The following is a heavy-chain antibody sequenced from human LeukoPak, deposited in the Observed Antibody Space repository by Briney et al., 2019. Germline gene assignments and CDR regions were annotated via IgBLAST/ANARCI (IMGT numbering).Heavy chain of an antibody. CDR2: IWYDGSNK. CDR3: ARDLSPWDDTSGYSDY. V-gene: IGHV3-33*01. Sequence: GRSLRLSCAASGFTFSSYGMQWVRQAPGKGLEWVSIIWYDGSNKYYADSVKGRFTISRDNSKNTLYLQMNSLRAEDTAVYYCARDLSPWDDTSGYSDYWGQGTLVTVSS. J-gene: IGHJ4*02. D-gene: IGHD3-22*01. CDR1: GFTFSSYG.